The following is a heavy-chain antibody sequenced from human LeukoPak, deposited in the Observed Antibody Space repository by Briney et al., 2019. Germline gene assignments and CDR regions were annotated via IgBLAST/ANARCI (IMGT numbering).Heavy chain of an antibody. V-gene: IGHV1-69*05. CDR2: IIPIFGTA. CDR3: ARDKFPYGDNVNDAFDI. CDR1: GYTFTSYD. Sequence: SVKVSCKASGYTFTSYDINWVRQAPGQGLEWMGRIIPIFGTANYAQKFQGRVTITTDESTSTAYMELSSLRSEDTAVYYCARDKFPYGDNVNDAFDIWGQGTMVTVSS. J-gene: IGHJ3*02. D-gene: IGHD4-17*01.